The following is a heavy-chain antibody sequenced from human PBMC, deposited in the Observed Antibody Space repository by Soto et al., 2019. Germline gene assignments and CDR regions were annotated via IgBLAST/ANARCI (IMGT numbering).Heavy chain of an antibody. V-gene: IGHV1-18*01. D-gene: IGHD1-26*01. CDR2: ISDYNGNT. J-gene: IGHJ4*02. CDR3: GRDAAVGLFDY. Sequence: QVQLVQSGAEVKKPGASVKVSCKASGYTFTSYGISWVRQAPGQGLEWMGWISDYNGNTNYAQKLQGRVTRTTDTSTSTAYRELRRLRPDDTAVYYCGRDAAVGLFDYWGQGTLVTVSS. CDR1: GYTFTSYG.